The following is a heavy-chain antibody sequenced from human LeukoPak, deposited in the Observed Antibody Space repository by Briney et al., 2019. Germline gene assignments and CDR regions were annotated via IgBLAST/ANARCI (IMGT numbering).Heavy chain of an antibody. J-gene: IGHJ3*02. V-gene: IGHV4-30-4*08. Sequence: SETLSLTCTVSGGSISSGDYYWSWIRQPPGKGLEWIGYIYYSGSTYYNPSLKSRVTISVDTSKNQFSLKLSSVTAADTAVYYCARRPPVSAFDIWGQGTMVTVSS. CDR1: GGSISSGDYY. CDR2: IYYSGST. CDR3: ARRPPVSAFDI.